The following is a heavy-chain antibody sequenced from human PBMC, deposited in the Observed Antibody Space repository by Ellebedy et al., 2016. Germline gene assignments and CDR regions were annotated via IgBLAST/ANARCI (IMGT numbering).Heavy chain of an antibody. CDR1: GGSISSGGYY. Sequence: LRLSCTVSGGSISSGGYYWSWIRQHPGKGLEWIGYIYYSGSTYYNPSLKSRVTISVDTSKNQFSLKLSSVTAADTAVYYCARECSRYYDSSGYKAHFDYWGQGTLVTVSS. CDR3: ARECSRYYDSSGYKAHFDY. J-gene: IGHJ4*02. CDR2: IYYSGST. D-gene: IGHD3-22*01. V-gene: IGHV4-31*03.